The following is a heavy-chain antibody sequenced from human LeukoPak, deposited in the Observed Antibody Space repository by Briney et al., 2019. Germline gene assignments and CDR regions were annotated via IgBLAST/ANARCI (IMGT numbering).Heavy chain of an antibody. CDR1: GFTFSVYG. V-gene: IGHV3-30*18. CDR2: ISYDGTNQ. Sequence: QPGGSLRLSCAAPGFTFSVYGMHWVRQAPGKGLEWVAGISYDGTNQYYADSVKGRFTVSRDNSKKTLCLQMNSLRAEDTAVYYCAKDDYGMDVWGQGTTVTVSS. CDR3: AKDDYGMDV. J-gene: IGHJ6*02.